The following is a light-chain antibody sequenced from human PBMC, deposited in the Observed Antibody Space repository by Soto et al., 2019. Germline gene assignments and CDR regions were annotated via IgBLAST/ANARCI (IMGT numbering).Light chain of an antibody. CDR2: LNSDGSH. CDR1: SGHSNYA. J-gene: IGLJ2*01. CDR3: QTWVSGIVV. V-gene: IGLV4-69*01. Sequence: QTVVTQSPSASASLGASVKLTCTLSSGHSNYAIAWHQQQSEKGPRYLMKLNSDGSHSKGDGIPDRFSGSSSGAERYLTISSLQSEDESDYYCQTWVSGIVVFGGGNKLTVL.